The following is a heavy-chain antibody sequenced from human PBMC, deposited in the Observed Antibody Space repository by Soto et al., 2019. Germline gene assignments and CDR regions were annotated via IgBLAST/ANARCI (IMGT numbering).Heavy chain of an antibody. J-gene: IGHJ6*02. Sequence: VASVKVSCKASGGTFSSYAISWVRQAPGQGLEWMGGIIPIFGTANYAQKFQGRVTITADKSTSTAYVELSSLRSEDTAVYYCARSIFGVVIIHYYYYYGMDVWGQGTTVTVSS. CDR1: GGTFSSYA. CDR3: ARSIFGVVIIHYYYYYGMDV. V-gene: IGHV1-69*06. CDR2: IIPIFGTA. D-gene: IGHD3-3*01.